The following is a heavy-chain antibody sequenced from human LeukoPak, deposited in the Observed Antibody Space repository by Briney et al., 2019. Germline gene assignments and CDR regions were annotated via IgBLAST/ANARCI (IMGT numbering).Heavy chain of an antibody. J-gene: IGHJ4*02. Sequence: PGGSLRLSGAASGFTFSDYWMSWVRQAPGKGLEWVANIQQDGSEKYYVDSVKGRFTISRDNAKKSLFLQVSSLRVEDTAVYYCARDRGFSYGIDFWGQGTLVTVSS. CDR3: ARDRGFSYGIDF. CDR2: IQQDGSEK. CDR1: GFTFSDYW. D-gene: IGHD5-18*01. V-gene: IGHV3-7*04.